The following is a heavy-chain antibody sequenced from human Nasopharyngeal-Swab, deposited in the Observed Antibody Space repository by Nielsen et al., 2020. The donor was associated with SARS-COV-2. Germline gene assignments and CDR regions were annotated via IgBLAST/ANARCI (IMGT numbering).Heavy chain of an antibody. CDR2: ISSSSSYI. D-gene: IGHD6-13*01. V-gene: IGHV3-21*01. CDR1: GFTFSSYG. J-gene: IGHJ6*02. Sequence: GGSLRLSCAASGFTFSSYGMNWVRQAPGKGLEWVSSISSSSSYIYYADSVKGRFTISRDNAKNSLYLQMNSLRAEDTAVYYCASSPGYSSSWYDNYYYYGMDVWGQGTTVTVSS. CDR3: ASSPGYSSSWYDNYYYYGMDV.